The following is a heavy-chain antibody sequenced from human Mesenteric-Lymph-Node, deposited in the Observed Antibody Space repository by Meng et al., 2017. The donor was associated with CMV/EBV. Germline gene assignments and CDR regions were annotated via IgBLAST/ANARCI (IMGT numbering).Heavy chain of an antibody. J-gene: IGHJ4*02. Sequence: ASVKVSCKASGYAFSNYYVHWVRQAPGEGLEWMGWISPNSGGAVYAQKFQGRVTMTTDTSTSTAYMELRSLRSDDTAVYYCARHYDFWSGYYTFDYWGQGTLVTVSS. CDR1: GYAFSNYY. CDR3: ARHYDFWSGYYTFDY. D-gene: IGHD3-3*01. V-gene: IGHV1-2*02. CDR2: ISPNSGGA.